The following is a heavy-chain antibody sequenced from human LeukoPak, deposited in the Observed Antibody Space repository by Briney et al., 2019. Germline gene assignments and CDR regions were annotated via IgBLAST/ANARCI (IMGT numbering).Heavy chain of an antibody. D-gene: IGHD3-9*01. CDR2: ISASGGST. J-gene: IGHJ3*02. CDR1: GFTFSTFA. V-gene: IGHV3-23*01. CDR3: ARRQYDILTGYDGALDI. Sequence: GGSLILSCAASGFTFSTFAMSWVRQAPGKGLEWVSIISASGGSTYYADSVKGRFTISRDNSKNTLYLQMNSLRAEDTAVYYSARRQYDILTGYDGALDIWGQGTMVTVSS.